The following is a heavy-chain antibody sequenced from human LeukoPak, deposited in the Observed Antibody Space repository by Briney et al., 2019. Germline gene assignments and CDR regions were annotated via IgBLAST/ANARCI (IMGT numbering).Heavy chain of an antibody. CDR1: GFSLSTGGMG. CDR2: IDWDDDK. CDR3: ARIHTGAPTGYGAFDI. D-gene: IGHD1-26*01. J-gene: IGHJ3*02. Sequence: SGPTLVKPTQTLTLTCTFSGFSLSTGGMGVGWIRQPPGKALEWLALIDWDDDKYYSTSLKTRLTISKDTSKNQVVLTMTNMDPVDTATYYCARIHTGAPTGYGAFDIWGQGTMVTVSS. V-gene: IGHV2-70*01.